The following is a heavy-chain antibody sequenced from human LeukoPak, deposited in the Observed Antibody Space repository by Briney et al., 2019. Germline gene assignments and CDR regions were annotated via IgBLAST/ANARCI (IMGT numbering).Heavy chain of an antibody. V-gene: IGHV3-30*18. CDR2: ISYDGSNK. CDR3: AKLAIVIAAAGNDAFDI. D-gene: IGHD6-13*01. Sequence: PGGSLRLSCAASGFTFSYYTMHWVRQAPGKGLEWVAVISYDGSNKYYADSVKGRFTISRDNSKNTLYLQMNSLRAEDTAVYYCAKLAIVIAAAGNDAFDIWGQGTMVTVSS. J-gene: IGHJ3*02. CDR1: GFTFSYYT.